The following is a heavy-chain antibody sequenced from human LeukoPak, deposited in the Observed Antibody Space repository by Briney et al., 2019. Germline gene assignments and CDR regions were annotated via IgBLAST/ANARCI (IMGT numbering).Heavy chain of an antibody. Sequence: GGSLRLSCAASGFAFSDYYMSWISQAPGKGLECISSISSYGSTIHYADSVRGRFTISRDNSNNSLYLQMNSLRAEDTAVYYCAKSFYYGSGSFEEYFDHWGQGTLVTVSS. V-gene: IGHV3-11*04. CDR3: AKSFYYGSGSFEEYFDH. D-gene: IGHD3-10*01. CDR1: GFAFSDYY. CDR2: ISSYGSTI. J-gene: IGHJ4*02.